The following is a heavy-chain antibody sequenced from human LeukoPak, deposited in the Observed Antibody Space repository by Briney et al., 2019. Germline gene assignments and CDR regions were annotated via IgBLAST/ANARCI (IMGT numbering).Heavy chain of an antibody. CDR2: TSGGGHNT. CDR3: AKDRSSWYYPFDY. Sequence: GGSLRLSCAASGFTFSSYAISWVRQAPGKGLEWVSATSGGGHNTYYADSVKGRFTVSRDNSKNTVFLQMNSLRAEDTAVYYCAKDRSSWYYPFDYWGQGTLVTVSS. D-gene: IGHD6-13*01. V-gene: IGHV3-23*01. CDR1: GFTFSSYA. J-gene: IGHJ4*02.